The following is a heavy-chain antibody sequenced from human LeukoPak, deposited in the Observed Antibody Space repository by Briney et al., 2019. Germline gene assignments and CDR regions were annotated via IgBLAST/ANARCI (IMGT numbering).Heavy chain of an antibody. CDR3: ARDLRSDLELETFDY. CDR1: GYIFSSYG. D-gene: IGHD1-7*01. Sequence: ASVKVSCKASGYIFSSYGISWVRQAPGQGLEWMGWITAYNGNTDYAQKLQGRVTMTTNTSTSTAYLELGSLRSDDTAVYYCARDLRSDLELETFDYWGQGTLVTVSS. V-gene: IGHV1-18*01. CDR2: ITAYNGNT. J-gene: IGHJ4*02.